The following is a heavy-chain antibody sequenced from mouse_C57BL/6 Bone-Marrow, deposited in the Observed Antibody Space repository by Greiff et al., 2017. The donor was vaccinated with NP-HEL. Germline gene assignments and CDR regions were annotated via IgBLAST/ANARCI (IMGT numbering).Heavy chain of an antibody. Sequence: VQLKQSGPELVKPGASVKISCKASGYTFTDYYMNWVKQSHGKSLEWIGDINPNNGGTSYNQKFKGKATLTVDKSSSTAYMELRSLTSEDSAVYYCAREIYYCSSYFDYWGQGTTLTVSS. CDR3: AREIYYCSSYFDY. D-gene: IGHD1-1*01. V-gene: IGHV1-26*01. CDR1: GYTFTDYY. CDR2: INPNNGGT. J-gene: IGHJ2*01.